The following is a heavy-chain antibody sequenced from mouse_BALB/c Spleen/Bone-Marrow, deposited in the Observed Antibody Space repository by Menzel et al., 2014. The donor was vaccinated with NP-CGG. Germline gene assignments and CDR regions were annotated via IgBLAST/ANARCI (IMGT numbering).Heavy chain of an antibody. J-gene: IGHJ4*01. CDR1: GFTSSSFG. CDR3: ARYGNYFYAMDY. V-gene: IGHV5-17*02. Sequence: EVKVVESGGGLVQPGGSRKLSCAASGFTSSSFGMHWVRQAPEKGLEWVAYISSGSSTIYYADTVKGRFTISRDNPKNTLFLQMTSLRSEDTAMYYCARYGNYFYAMDYWGQGTSVTVSS. CDR2: ISSGSSTI. D-gene: IGHD2-1*01.